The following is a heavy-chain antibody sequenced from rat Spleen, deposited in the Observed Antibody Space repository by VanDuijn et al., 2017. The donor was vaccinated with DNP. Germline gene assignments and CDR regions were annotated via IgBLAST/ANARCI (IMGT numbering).Heavy chain of an antibody. CDR2: ISTSGGIT. D-gene: IGHD1-11*01. J-gene: IGHJ3*01. V-gene: IGHV5S13*01. CDR3: ARRAIQRGWFAY. CDR1: GFTFSNYD. Sequence: EVQLVESGGGLVQPRRSLKLSCVASGFTFSNYDMAWVRQAPTKGLEWVAYISTSGGITYYRGSVKGRFTVSRDNAKNTLYLQMDSLRSEDTATYYCARRAIQRGWFAYWGQGTLVTVSS.